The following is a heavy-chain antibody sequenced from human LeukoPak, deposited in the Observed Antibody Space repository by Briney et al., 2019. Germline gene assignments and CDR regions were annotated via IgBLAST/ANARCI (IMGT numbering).Heavy chain of an antibody. V-gene: IGHV3-30*18. J-gene: IGHJ4*02. D-gene: IGHD6-13*01. CDR2: MSYDGSDK. CDR1: GFTFSNYG. CDR3: AKSSSRLGRVDYFDH. Sequence: GRSLRLSCAASGFTFSNYGMHWVRQAPGKGLEWVAAMSYDGSDKYFADSVKGRFTISRDSSKNTLYLQMNSLRAEDTAVYYCAKSSSRLGRVDYFDHWGQGTQVTVAS.